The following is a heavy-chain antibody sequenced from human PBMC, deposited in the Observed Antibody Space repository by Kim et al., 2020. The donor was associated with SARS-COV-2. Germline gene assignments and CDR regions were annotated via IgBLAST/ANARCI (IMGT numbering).Heavy chain of an antibody. CDR2: ISYDGSNK. D-gene: IGHD3-10*01. CDR1: GFTFSSYA. CDR3: ARGDYGLDY. Sequence: GGSLRLSCAASGFTFSSYAMHWVRQAPGKGLEWVAVISYDGSNKYYADSVKGRFTISRDNSKNTLYLQMNSLRAEDTAVYYCARGDYGLDYWGQGTLVTV. J-gene: IGHJ4*02. V-gene: IGHV3-30*04.